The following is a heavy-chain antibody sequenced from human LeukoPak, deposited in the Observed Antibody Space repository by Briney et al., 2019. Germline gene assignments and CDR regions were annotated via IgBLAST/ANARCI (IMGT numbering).Heavy chain of an antibody. CDR2: IYHSGST. CDR3: ASSRGYYDSSGYFDY. J-gene: IGHJ4*02. V-gene: IGHV4-30-2*01. CDR1: GGSISSGGYY. Sequence: SETLSLTCTVSGGSISSGGYYWSWIRQPPGKGLERIGYIYHSGSTYYNPSLKSRVTISVDRSKNQFSLKLSSVTAADTAVYYCASSRGYYDSSGYFDYWGQGTLVTVSS. D-gene: IGHD3-22*01.